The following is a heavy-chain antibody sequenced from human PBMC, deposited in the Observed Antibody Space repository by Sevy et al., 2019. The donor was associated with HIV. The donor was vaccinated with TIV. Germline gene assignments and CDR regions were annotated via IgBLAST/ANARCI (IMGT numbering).Heavy chain of an antibody. CDR2: IIPIFGTA. J-gene: IGHJ4*02. CDR1: GGTFSSYA. CDR3: ARTNNYCTNGVCYTVGRGYYFDY. D-gene: IGHD2-8*01. V-gene: IGHV1-69*06. Sequence: ASVKVSCKASGGTFSSYASSWVRQAPGQGLEWMGGIIPIFGTANYAQMFQGRVTITADKSTSTAYMELSSLRSEDTAVYYCARTNNYCTNGVCYTVGRGYYFDYWGQGTLVTVSS.